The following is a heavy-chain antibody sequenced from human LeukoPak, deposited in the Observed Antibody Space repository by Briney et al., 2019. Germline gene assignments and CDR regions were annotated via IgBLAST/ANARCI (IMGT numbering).Heavy chain of an antibody. CDR3: ARGRIQLWPNFDY. J-gene: IGHJ4*02. CDR1: GFTFSNYA. D-gene: IGHD5-18*01. V-gene: IGHV4-34*01. Sequence: LRLSCAASGFTFSNYAMSWVRQAPGKGLEWIGEINHSGSTNYNPSLKSRVTISVDTSKNQFSLKLSSVTAADTAVYYCARGRIQLWPNFDYWGQGTLVTVSS. CDR2: INHSGST.